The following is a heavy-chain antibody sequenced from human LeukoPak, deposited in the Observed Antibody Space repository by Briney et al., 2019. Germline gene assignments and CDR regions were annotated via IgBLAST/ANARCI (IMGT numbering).Heavy chain of an antibody. V-gene: IGHV3-48*03. CDR1: GFTLSSYE. D-gene: IGHD3-10*02. J-gene: IGHJ6*04. CDR2: ISSSGSTI. CDR3: AELGITMIGGV. Sequence: GGSLRLSCAASGFTLSSYEMNWVRQAPGKGLEWVSYISSSGSTIYYADSVKGRFTISRDNAKNSLYLQMNSLRADDTAVYYCAELGITMIGGVWGKGTTVTISS.